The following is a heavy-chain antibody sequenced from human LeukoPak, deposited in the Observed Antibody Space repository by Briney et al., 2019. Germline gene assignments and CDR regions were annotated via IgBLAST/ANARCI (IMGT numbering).Heavy chain of an antibody. CDR3: ARAARDDWVDP. J-gene: IGHJ5*02. V-gene: IGHV4-34*01. CDR1: GGSFSGYY. Sequence: SETLSLTCAVYGGSFSGYYWSWIRQPPGKGLEWIGEINHSGRTNYNPSLKSRVTISVDTSKIQFSLKLSSVTAADTAVYYCARAARDDWVDPWGQGTLVTVSS. CDR2: INHSGRT.